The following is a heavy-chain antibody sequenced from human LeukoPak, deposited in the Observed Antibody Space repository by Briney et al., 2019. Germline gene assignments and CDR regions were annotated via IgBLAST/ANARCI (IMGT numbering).Heavy chain of an antibody. CDR1: GYTFTDYY. Sequence: AASVKVSCKASGYTFTDYYMHWVRQAPGQGLEWMGWIHIYRGNTNYAQKFQGRVTMTTDTSTSTVYMEVRGLRSDDTAMYYCARDVGITVADSFDPWGQGTLVTVSS. V-gene: IGHV1-18*04. CDR2: IHIYRGNT. D-gene: IGHD6-13*01. J-gene: IGHJ5*02. CDR3: ARDVGITVADSFDP.